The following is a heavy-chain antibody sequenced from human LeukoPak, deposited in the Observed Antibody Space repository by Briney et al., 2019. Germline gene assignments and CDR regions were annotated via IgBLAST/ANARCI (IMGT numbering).Heavy chain of an antibody. CDR3: ATDRSGYDLGYYGLDV. Sequence: GASMKVSCKVSGNPLSEVSLHWVRQAPGKGLEWMGGFDPEDEEIIYAPKFQARVTLTADESTNTVFMRLTSLRSDDTAVYYCATDRSGYDLGYYGLDVWGRGTTVTVS. CDR2: FDPEDEEI. D-gene: IGHD5-12*01. V-gene: IGHV1-24*01. CDR1: GNPLSEVS. J-gene: IGHJ6*02.